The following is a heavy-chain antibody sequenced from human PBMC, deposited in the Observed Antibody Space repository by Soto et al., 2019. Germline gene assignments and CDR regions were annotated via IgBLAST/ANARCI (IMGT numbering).Heavy chain of an antibody. V-gene: IGHV5-10-1*01. CDR3: ASLIYDSSGYYWAPYYFDY. Sequence: GESVKISCKGSGYSFTSYCISWVLQMPWKGLEWMGRIDPSDSYTNYSPSFQGHVTISADKSISTAYLQWSSLKASDTAMYYCASLIYDSSGYYWAPYYFDYWGQGTLVTVSS. CDR1: GYSFTSYC. CDR2: IDPSDSYT. J-gene: IGHJ4*02. D-gene: IGHD3-22*01.